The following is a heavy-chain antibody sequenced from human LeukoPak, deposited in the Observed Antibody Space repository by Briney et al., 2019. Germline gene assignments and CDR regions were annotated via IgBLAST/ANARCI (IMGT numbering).Heavy chain of an antibody. J-gene: IGHJ3*02. Sequence: SVKVSCKASGYTFTSYDINWVRQATGQGLEWMGGIIPIFGTANYAQKFQGRVTITADESTSTAYMELSSLRSEDTAVYYCARVIGCCEAFDIWGQGTMVTVSS. CDR3: ARVIGCCEAFDI. CDR1: GYTFTSYD. D-gene: IGHD2-15*01. V-gene: IGHV1-69*13. CDR2: IIPIFGTA.